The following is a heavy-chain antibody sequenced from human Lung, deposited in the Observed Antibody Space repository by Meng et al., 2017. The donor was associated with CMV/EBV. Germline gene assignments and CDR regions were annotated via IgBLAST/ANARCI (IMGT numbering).Heavy chain of an antibody. D-gene: IGHD3-3*01. CDR3: ARSDDFWSGYYRGRRDYYYYGMDV. Sequence: ESLKISCAASGFTFSSYSMNWVRQAPGKGLEWVSSISSSSSYIYYADSVKGRFTISRDNAKNSLYLQMNSLRAEDTAVYYCARSDDFWSGYYRGRRDYYYYGMDVWGQGTXVTGAS. CDR2: ISSSSSYI. J-gene: IGHJ6*02. V-gene: IGHV3-21*01. CDR1: GFTFSSYS.